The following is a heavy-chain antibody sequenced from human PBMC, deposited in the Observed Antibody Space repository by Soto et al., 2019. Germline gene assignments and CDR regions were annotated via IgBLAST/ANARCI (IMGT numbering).Heavy chain of an antibody. CDR3: TGRITMIVVVPDAFDI. CDR2: IKSKTDGGTT. J-gene: IGHJ3*02. V-gene: IGHV3-15*01. CDR1: GFTFSNAW. D-gene: IGHD3-22*01. Sequence: GGSLSLSCAASGFTFSNAWMSWVRQAPGKGLEWVGRIKSKTDGGTTDYAAPVKGRFTISRDDSKNTLYLQMNSLKTEDTAVYYCTGRITMIVVVPDAFDIWGQGTMVTVSS.